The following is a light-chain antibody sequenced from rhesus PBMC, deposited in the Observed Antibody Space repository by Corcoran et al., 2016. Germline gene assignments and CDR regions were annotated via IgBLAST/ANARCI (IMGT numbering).Light chain of an antibody. CDR3: QQYNNAPYS. J-gene: IGKJ2*01. CDR1: QGINYY. V-gene: IGKV1-66*01. Sequence: DIQMTQSPSSLSASLGDRVTITCRASQGINYYLSWYQQKPGKAPKPLLYYASSLETGVPSRFSGNGDGTDDILTLSSLEPEDIATYYCQQYNNAPYSFGQGTKVEIK. CDR2: YAS.